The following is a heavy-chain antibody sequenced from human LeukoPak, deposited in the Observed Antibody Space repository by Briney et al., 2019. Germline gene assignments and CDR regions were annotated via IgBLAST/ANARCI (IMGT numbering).Heavy chain of an antibody. V-gene: IGHV3-30-3*01. J-gene: IGHJ5*02. CDR1: GFTFSSSA. CDR3: ARSYRLRLGELSFA. Sequence: GGSLRLSCAASGFTFSSSALHWVRQAPGKGLEWVAIISYDGSNKYYADAVKGRFTISRDNFKNTLYLQMNRLRAEDTAVYYCARSYRLRLGELSFASGQGTLVTVSS. CDR2: ISYDGSNK. D-gene: IGHD3-16*02.